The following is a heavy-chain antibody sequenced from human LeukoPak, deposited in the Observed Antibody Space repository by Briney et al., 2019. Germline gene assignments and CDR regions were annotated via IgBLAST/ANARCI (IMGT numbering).Heavy chain of an antibody. Sequence: PGRSLRLSCAASGFTFSSYAMHWVRQAPGKGLEWVAVISYDGSNKYYADSVKGRFTISRDNSKNTLYLQMNSLRAEDTAVYYCARDLAEYWGQGTLVTVSS. J-gene: IGHJ4*02. CDR2: ISYDGSNK. CDR1: GFTFSSYA. CDR3: ARDLAEY. V-gene: IGHV3-30*04.